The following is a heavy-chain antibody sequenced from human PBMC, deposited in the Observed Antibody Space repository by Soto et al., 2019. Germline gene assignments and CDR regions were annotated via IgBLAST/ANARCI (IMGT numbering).Heavy chain of an antibody. CDR3: AKDGYSDTYSFDH. V-gene: IGHV3-30-3*02. J-gene: IGHJ4*02. CDR2: ISYVGRQK. D-gene: IGHD3-22*01. CDR1: RFTFSRYA. Sequence: QVQLVESGGGVVKPGRSLRLSCAASRFTFSRYAMHWVRQAPGKGLEWVAVISYVGRQKHYVDSVKGRFTISRDESDNTLYLQMSSLRPEDTAVYYCAKDGYSDTYSFDHWGQRTLVTVSS.